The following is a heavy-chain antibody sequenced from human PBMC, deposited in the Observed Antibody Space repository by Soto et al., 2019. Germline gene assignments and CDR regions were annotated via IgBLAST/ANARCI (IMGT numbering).Heavy chain of an antibody. Sequence: EVQLLESGGGLVQPGGSLRLSCAASGFTFSSYAMSWVRQAPGKGLEWVSAISGSGGSTYYADSVKGRFTISRDNSKNTLYLQMNSLRAEDTAVYYCAKGTEPNIVATIDAFDIWGQGTMVTVSS. J-gene: IGHJ3*02. V-gene: IGHV3-23*01. D-gene: IGHD5-12*01. CDR1: GFTFSSYA. CDR2: ISGSGGST. CDR3: AKGTEPNIVATIDAFDI.